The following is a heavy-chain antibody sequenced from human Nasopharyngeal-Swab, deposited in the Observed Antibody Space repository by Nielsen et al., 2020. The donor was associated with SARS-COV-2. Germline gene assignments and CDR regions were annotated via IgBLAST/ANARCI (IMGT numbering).Heavy chain of an antibody. CDR1: GFTFSSYS. CDR2: ISSSSSYI. CDR3: ARDHSSRYYYYYGMDV. Sequence: GESLKISCAASGFTFSSYSMNWVRQAPGKGLEWVSSISSSSSYIYYADSVKGRFTISRDSAKNSLYLQMNSLRAEDTAVYYCARDHSSRYYYYYGMDVWGQGTTVTVSS. J-gene: IGHJ6*02. V-gene: IGHV3-21*01. D-gene: IGHD6-13*01.